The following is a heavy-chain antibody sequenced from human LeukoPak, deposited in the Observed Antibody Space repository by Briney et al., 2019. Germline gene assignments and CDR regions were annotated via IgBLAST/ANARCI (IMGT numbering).Heavy chain of an antibody. Sequence: GGSLRLSCAASGFTFSSYGMPWVRQAPGKGLEWVAVIWYDGSNKYYADSVKGRFTISRDNSKNTLYLQMNSLRAEDTAVYYCARSYCSSASCPSRFDYWGQGTLVTVSS. D-gene: IGHD2-2*01. V-gene: IGHV3-33*01. CDR3: ARSYCSSASCPSRFDY. J-gene: IGHJ4*02. CDR2: IWYDGSNK. CDR1: GFTFSSYG.